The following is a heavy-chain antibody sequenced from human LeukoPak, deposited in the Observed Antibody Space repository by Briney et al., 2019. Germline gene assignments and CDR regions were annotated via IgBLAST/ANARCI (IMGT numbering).Heavy chain of an antibody. CDR2: IYHSGST. J-gene: IGHJ4*02. D-gene: IGHD3-3*01. V-gene: IGHV4-4*02. Sequence: LETLSLTCAVSGGSISSSNWWSWVRQPPGKGLEWIGEIYHSGSTNYNPSLKSRVTISVDTSKNQFSLKLSSVTAADTAVYYCARGRSGFLVYWGQGTLVTVSS. CDR1: GGSISSSNW. CDR3: ARGRSGFLVY.